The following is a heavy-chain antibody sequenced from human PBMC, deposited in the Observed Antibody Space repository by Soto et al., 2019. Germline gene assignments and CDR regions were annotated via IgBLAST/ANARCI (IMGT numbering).Heavy chain of an antibody. J-gene: IGHJ5*02. Sequence: ASVKVSCKASGYTFTSYAMHWVRQAPGQRLEWMGWINAGNGNTKYSQKFQGRVTITRDTSASTAYMELSSLRSEDTAVYYCARDLFCSGGGCYWFDPWGQGTLVTVSS. D-gene: IGHD2-15*01. V-gene: IGHV1-3*01. CDR1: GYTFTSYA. CDR3: ARDLFCSGGGCYWFDP. CDR2: INAGNGNT.